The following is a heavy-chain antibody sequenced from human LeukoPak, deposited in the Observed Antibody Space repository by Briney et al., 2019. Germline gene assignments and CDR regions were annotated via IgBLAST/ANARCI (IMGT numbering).Heavy chain of an antibody. J-gene: IGHJ4*02. D-gene: IGHD3-9*01. CDR2: ISGSGGST. V-gene: IGHV3-23*01. CDR3: AKENYDILTGHPIDY. CDR1: GFTFSTYA. Sequence: GGSLRLSCAASGFTFSTYAMSWVRQAPGEGLEWVSAISGSGGSTYYADSVKGRFTISRDNSKNTLYLQMNSLRAEDAAVYYCAKENYDILTGHPIDYWGQGTLVTVSS.